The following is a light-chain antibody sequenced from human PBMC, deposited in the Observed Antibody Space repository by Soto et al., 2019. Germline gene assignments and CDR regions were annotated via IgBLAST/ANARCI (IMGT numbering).Light chain of an antibody. J-gene: IGKJ1*01. V-gene: IGKV3-11*01. CDR3: LQRSSWPWT. CDR1: QSLNTY. CDR2: DAS. Sequence: EILLTQSPATLSLSPGERAILSCRASQSLNTYLAWNQQKPGQAPRLLIYDASTRATGIPARFSGTVSGTDFTLTISSLEPEDFAVYYCLQRSSWPWTFGQGTKVEI.